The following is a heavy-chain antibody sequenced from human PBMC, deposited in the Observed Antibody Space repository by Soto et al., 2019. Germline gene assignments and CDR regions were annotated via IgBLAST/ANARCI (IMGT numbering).Heavy chain of an antibody. V-gene: IGHV1-69*12. CDR3: ARVRVLVPAARVDGKWFDP. J-gene: IGHJ5*02. D-gene: IGHD2-2*01. CDR2: IIPFFGTT. CDR1: GGTFSSYA. Sequence: QVQLVQSGAEVKKPGSSVKVSCKASGGTFSSYAISWVRQAPGQGLEWMGGIIPFFGTTKYTQKFQGRVTITADESTTTAYMELSSLRSEDTAMYYCARVRVLVPAARVDGKWFDPWGQGTLVTVSS.